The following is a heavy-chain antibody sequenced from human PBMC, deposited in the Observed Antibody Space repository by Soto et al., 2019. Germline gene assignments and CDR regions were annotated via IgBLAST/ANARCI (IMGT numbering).Heavy chain of an antibody. CDR1: GLTFDDYS. CDR2: IDWNGGST. V-gene: IGHV3-9*01. J-gene: IGHJ6*02. Sequence: EVHLVESGGGLVQPGRSLRLSCEASGLTFDDYSMHWVRQTPGKGLEWVSGIDWNGGSTAYADSVKGRFTISRDNARNSLYLKMNSLRPEDTALYYCVKGRGSYFVYFGLDVWGQGTTVTVSS. D-gene: IGHD1-26*01. CDR3: VKGRGSYFVYFGLDV.